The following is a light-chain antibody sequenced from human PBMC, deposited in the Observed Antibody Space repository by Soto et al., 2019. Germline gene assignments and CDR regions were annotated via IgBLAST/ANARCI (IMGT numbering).Light chain of an antibody. CDR2: GAS. J-gene: IGKJ5*01. CDR1: QSVSSS. CDR3: QQYATSPPVT. Sequence: EIVLTQSPGTLSLSPGERATLSCRASQSVSSSLAWYQQKPGQAPRLLIYGASSRATSIPDRFSGSGSGTDFSLTISRLEPEDFAVYYCQQYATSPPVTSGQGTRLEIK. V-gene: IGKV3-20*01.